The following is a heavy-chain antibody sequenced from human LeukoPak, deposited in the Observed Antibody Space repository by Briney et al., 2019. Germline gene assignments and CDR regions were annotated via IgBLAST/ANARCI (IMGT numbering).Heavy chain of an antibody. CDR1: GFTFSGYA. D-gene: IGHD4-17*01. J-gene: IGHJ4*02. CDR2: ISGSGGGT. CDR3: AKGSTVTNYDY. V-gene: IGHV3-23*01. Sequence: GGSLRLSCAASGFTFSGYAMNWVRQAPGKGLEWVSAISGSGGGTYYADSVKGRFTISRDNSKNTLYLQMNSLRAEDTAVYYCAKGSTVTNYDYWGQGTLVTVSS.